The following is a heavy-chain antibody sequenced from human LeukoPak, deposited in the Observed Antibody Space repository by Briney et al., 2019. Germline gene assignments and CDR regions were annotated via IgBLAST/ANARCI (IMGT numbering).Heavy chain of an antibody. V-gene: IGHV4-38-2*02. J-gene: IGHJ4*02. D-gene: IGHD2-2*01. CDR3: AREGGYCTGTSCPG. CDR1: GFSISSGYY. Sequence: SETLSLTCGVSGFSISSGYYWGWIRQPPGKGLEWIANIYHTGSSYYNPSLKSRVTISVDTSKNQFSLRLRSVTAADTAIYYCAREGGYCTGTSCPGWGQGTLVTVSS. CDR2: IYHTGSS.